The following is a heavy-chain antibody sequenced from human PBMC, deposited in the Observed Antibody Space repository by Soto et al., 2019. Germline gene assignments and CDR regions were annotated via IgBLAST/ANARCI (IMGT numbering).Heavy chain of an antibody. D-gene: IGHD3-3*01. Sequence: QVQLQQWGAGLLKPSETLSLTCAVYGGSFSGYYWSWIRQPPGKGLEWIGEINHSGSTNYNPSLKIRVTISVDTSKNQFSLKLSSVAAADTAVYYCARGPTAIFGVVIKTNWYFDLWGRGTLVTVSS. CDR2: INHSGST. CDR3: ARGPTAIFGVVIKTNWYFDL. CDR1: GGSFSGYY. J-gene: IGHJ2*01. V-gene: IGHV4-34*01.